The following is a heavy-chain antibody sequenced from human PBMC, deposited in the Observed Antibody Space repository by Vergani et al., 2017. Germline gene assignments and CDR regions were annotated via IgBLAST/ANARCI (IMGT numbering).Heavy chain of an antibody. CDR3: ARTTYGSGSYYGVA. D-gene: IGHD3-10*01. CDR1: GYSISSGYY. CDR2: IYHSGST. V-gene: IGHV4-38-2*01. Sequence: QVQLQESGPGLVKPSETLYLTCAVSGYSISSGYYWGWIRQPPGKGLEWIGSIYHSGSTYYNPSLKSRVTISVDTSKNQFSLKLSSVTAADTAVYYCARTTYGSGSYYGVAWGQGTLVTVSS. J-gene: IGHJ5*02.